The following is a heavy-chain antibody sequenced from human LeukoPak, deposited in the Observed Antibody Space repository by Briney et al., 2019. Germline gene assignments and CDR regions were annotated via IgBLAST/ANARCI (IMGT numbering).Heavy chain of an antibody. J-gene: IGHJ4*02. CDR2: IYTSGST. Sequence: SETLSLTCTVSGGSISSYDWSWIRQPAGRGLEWIGRIYTSGSTNYNPSLKSRVTMSVDTSKNQFSLKLSSVTAADTAVYYCARDTPMVRGPYYFDYWGQGTLVTVSS. V-gene: IGHV4-4*07. CDR1: GGSISSYD. CDR3: ARDTPMVRGPYYFDY. D-gene: IGHD3-10*01.